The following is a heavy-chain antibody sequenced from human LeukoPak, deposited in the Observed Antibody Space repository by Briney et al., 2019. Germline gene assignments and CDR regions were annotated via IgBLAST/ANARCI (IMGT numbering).Heavy chain of an antibody. CDR1: GFTFSSNA. D-gene: IGHD4-17*01. V-gene: IGHV3-30*02. CDR2: IRYDGSNK. Sequence: GGSLRLSCAASGFTFSSNAMSWVRQAPGKGLEWVAFIRYDGSNKYYADSVKGRFTISRDNSKNTLYLQMNSLRDEDTAVYYCARAGGMMTTVTTYAFDIWGQGTMVTVSS. J-gene: IGHJ3*02. CDR3: ARAGGMMTTVTTYAFDI.